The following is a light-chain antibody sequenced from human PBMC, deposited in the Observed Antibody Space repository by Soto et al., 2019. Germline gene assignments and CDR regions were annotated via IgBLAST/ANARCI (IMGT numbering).Light chain of an antibody. J-gene: IGKJ5*01. CDR2: GAS. CDR3: QHYDVDSMT. CDR1: QSVGTW. V-gene: IGKV1-5*01. Sequence: DIEMTQSPSTLSVSVGDGVTLSCRASQSVGTWVAWYQQIPGQAPKLLIYGASSVESGVPAKFSGSGSGTDFTLTISSLQPDDFAPYYCQHYDVDSMTFGQGTRLDI.